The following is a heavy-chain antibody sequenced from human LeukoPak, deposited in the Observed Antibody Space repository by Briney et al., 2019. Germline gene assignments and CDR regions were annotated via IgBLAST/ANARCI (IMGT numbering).Heavy chain of an antibody. V-gene: IGHV3-30*03. CDR3: ASYSSGWYELYFDY. Sequence: GGSLRLSCAASGFTFSSYGMHWVRQAPGKGLEWVAVISYDGSNKYYADSVKGRFTISRDNSKNTLYLQMNSLRAEDTAVYYCASYSSGWYELYFDYWGQGTLVTVSS. CDR2: ISYDGSNK. CDR1: GFTFSSYG. J-gene: IGHJ4*02. D-gene: IGHD6-19*01.